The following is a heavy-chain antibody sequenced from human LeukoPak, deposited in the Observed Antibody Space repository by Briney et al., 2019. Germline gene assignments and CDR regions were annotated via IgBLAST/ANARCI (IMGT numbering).Heavy chain of an antibody. Sequence: PGGSLKLSCAASGFTFGTYATNWVRQAPGKGLEWVSGIGGSGVTYYADSVKGRFTMSRDNSQNTLFLQMNSLRVEDTAVYYCAKARGHPWPSYYFDYWGQGTLVTVSS. V-gene: IGHV3-23*01. CDR2: IGGSGVT. J-gene: IGHJ4*02. D-gene: IGHD5-12*01. CDR1: GFTFGTYA. CDR3: AKARGHPWPSYYFDY.